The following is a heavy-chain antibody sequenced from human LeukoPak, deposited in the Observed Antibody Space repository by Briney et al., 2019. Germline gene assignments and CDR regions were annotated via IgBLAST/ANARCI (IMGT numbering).Heavy chain of an antibody. CDR1: GFTFSSYA. V-gene: IGHV3-7*03. J-gene: IGHJ3*02. CDR2: IKQDGSEK. D-gene: IGHD2-2*01. Sequence: PGGSLRLSCAASGFTFSSYAMSWVRQAPGKGLEWVANIKQDGSEKYYVDSVKGRFTISRDNAKNSLYLQMNSLRAEDTAFYYCARVRYCSTTTCYYAFDIWGQGTMVTVSS. CDR3: ARVRYCSTTTCYYAFDI.